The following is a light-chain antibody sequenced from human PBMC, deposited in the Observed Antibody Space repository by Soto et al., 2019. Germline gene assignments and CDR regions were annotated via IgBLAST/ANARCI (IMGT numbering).Light chain of an antibody. CDR1: QRVGKY. CDR3: QQYHTYPRT. J-gene: IGKJ5*01. Sequence: DIPMTQSPSSLSVSVGDRVTITCRASQRVGKYLAWFQQKPGRAPESLIYDTSTLQSGVPSKFSRSESGTDFALTINSLQPEDSATYYCQQYHTYPRTFGQGTRLEIK. CDR2: DTS. V-gene: IGKV1-16*02.